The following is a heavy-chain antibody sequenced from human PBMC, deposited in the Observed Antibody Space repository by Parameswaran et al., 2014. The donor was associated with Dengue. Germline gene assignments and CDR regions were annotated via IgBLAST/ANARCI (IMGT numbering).Heavy chain of an antibody. CDR3: ARMLEKRTPNFDY. V-gene: IGHV2-70*01. J-gene: IGHJ4*02. Sequence: RWIRQPPGKALEWLALIDWDDDKYYSTSLKTRLTISKDTSKNQVVLTMTNMDPVDTATYYCARMLEKRTPNFDYWGQGTLVTVSS. CDR2: IDWDDDK. D-gene: IGHD1/OR15-1a*01.